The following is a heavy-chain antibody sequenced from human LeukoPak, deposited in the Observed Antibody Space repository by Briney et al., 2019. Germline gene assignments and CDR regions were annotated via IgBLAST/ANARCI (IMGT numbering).Heavy chain of an antibody. CDR1: GFAFTSYG. J-gene: IGHJ4*02. CDR3: AKDRGSGYNWNDVLDY. D-gene: IGHD1-20*01. Sequence: GGPLRLSCAASGFAFTSYGMHWVRQAPGKGLEWVAVISYDVRDKYYVDSVKGRFTISRDTSKNTLYLQMNSLRAEDTADYYCAKDRGSGYNWNDVLDYWGQGTLVTVSS. V-gene: IGHV3-30*18. CDR2: ISYDVRDK.